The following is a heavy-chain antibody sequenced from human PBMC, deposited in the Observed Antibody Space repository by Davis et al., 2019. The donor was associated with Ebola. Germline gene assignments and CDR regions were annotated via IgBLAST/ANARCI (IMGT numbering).Heavy chain of an antibody. CDR1: GGSFSGYY. Sequence: PSETLSLTCAVYGGSFSGYYWSWIRQPPGKGLEWIGEINHSGSTNYNPSLKSRVTISVDTSKNQFSLKLSSVTAADTAVYYCARAGGVGDFWSGYYPSSYYYYYGMDVWGQGTTVTVSS. CDR2: INHSGST. CDR3: ARAGGVGDFWSGYYPSSYYYYYGMDV. D-gene: IGHD3-3*01. J-gene: IGHJ6*02. V-gene: IGHV4-34*01.